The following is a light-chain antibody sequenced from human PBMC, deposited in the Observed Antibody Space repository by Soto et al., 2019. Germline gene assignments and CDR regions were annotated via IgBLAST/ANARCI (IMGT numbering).Light chain of an antibody. CDR3: SSYTSSSTLEVL. Sequence: QSALTQPASVSGSPGQSITISCTGSNSDVGGYNYVSWYQHHPGKAPKLMIYEVSNRPSGVSNRFSGSKSGNTASLTISGLQAEDEADYYCSSYTSSSTLEVLFGGGTKLTV. V-gene: IGLV2-14*01. CDR1: NSDVGGYNY. J-gene: IGLJ2*01. CDR2: EVS.